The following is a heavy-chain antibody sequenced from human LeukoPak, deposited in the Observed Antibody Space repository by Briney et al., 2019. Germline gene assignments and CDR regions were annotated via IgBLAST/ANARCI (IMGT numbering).Heavy chain of an antibody. D-gene: IGHD3-3*01. CDR1: GYTFTSYY. V-gene: IGHV1-46*01. J-gene: IGHJ6*02. CDR3: ARDPPYYDFWSGMDV. CDR2: INPSGGST. Sequence: ASVKVSCKASGYTFTSYYMHWVRQAPGQGLEWMGIINPSGGSTSYAQKFQGRVTMTRDTSTGTVYMELSSLRSEDTAVYYCARDPPYYDFWSGMDVWGQGTTVTVSS.